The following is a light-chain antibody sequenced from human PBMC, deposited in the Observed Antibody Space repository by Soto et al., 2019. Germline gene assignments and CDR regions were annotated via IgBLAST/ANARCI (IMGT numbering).Light chain of an antibody. CDR3: AAWDDSLSGVV. V-gene: IGLV1-47*01. Sequence: QAVVTQPPSASGTPGQRVTIACSGSNSNIGSNPVYWYLQLPGTAPKLLIYRSTQRPSGVPDRFSGSKSGTSASLAISGLRFEDEADYYCAAWDDSLSGVVFGGGTKLTVL. CDR2: RST. CDR1: NSNIGSNP. J-gene: IGLJ2*01.